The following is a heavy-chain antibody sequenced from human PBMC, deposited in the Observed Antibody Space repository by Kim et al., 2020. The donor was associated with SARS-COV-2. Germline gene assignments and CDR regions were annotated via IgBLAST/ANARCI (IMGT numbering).Heavy chain of an antibody. D-gene: IGHD3-22*01. CDR3: ARDRGSSYYDSSGYYDY. Sequence: VKSRITINPDTSKNQFALQLNSVTPEDTAVYYCARDRGSSYYDSSGYYDYWGQGTLVTVSS. J-gene: IGHJ4*02. V-gene: IGHV6-1*01.